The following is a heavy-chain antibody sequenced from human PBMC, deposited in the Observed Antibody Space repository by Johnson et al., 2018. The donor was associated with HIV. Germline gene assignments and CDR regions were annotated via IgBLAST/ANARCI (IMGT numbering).Heavy chain of an antibody. D-gene: IGHD6-13*01. CDR3: ARDSPQLVGDAFDI. V-gene: IGHV3-30*04. J-gene: IGHJ3*02. CDR1: GFTFSTYA. CDR2: ISYDGRNK. Sequence: VQLVESGGGVVQPGRSLRLSCAASGFTFSTYAMHWVRQAPGKGLEWVDVISYDGRNKYYADSVKGRFTISRDNSKNSLYLQMNSLRAEDTAVYYCARDSPQLVGDAFDIWGQGTMVTVSS.